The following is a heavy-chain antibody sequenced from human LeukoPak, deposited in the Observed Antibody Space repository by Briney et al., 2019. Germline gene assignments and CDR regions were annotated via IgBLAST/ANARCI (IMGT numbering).Heavy chain of an antibody. J-gene: IGHJ6*02. Sequence: SETLSLTCAVYGGSFSGYYWSWIRQPPGKGLEWIGEINHSGSTNYNPSLKSRVTITVDTSKNQFSLKLSSVTAADTVVYYCARAPPYYYYYGMDVWGQGTTVTVSS. CDR2: INHSGST. V-gene: IGHV4-34*01. CDR3: ARAPPYYYYYGMDV. CDR1: GGSFSGYY.